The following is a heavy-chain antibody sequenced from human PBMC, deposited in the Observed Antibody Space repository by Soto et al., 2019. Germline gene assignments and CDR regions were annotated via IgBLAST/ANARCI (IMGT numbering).Heavy chain of an antibody. J-gene: IGHJ6*02. CDR3: AKSPVATVGTTDYYSYGMDA. V-gene: IGHV3-23*01. CDR2: ISGSGDVT. CDR1: GFSFSSYG. Sequence: GGSLRLSCAASGFSFSSYGMSWVRQGPGKGLEWVSGISGSGDVTYDADSVKGRLTISRDNSKNTLYLQMSSVRAEDTAVYYCAKSPVATVGTTDYYSYGMDAWGQGTTVTVSS. D-gene: IGHD5-12*01.